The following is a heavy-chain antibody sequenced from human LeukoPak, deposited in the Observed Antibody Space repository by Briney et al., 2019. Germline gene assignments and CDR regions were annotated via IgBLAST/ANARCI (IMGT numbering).Heavy chain of an antibody. V-gene: IGHV4-34*01. D-gene: IGHD7-27*01. CDR3: AKGVWAPRFDS. Sequence: SETLSLTCAVCGASFGYDYWSWIRQAPGKGLEWIGEINHSGSITYNPSLKSRVTISAEKSKSQFSLRLTSVTAADTAVYYCAKGVWAPRFDSWGQGTLVTVSS. CDR2: INHSGSI. CDR1: GASFGYDY. J-gene: IGHJ5*01.